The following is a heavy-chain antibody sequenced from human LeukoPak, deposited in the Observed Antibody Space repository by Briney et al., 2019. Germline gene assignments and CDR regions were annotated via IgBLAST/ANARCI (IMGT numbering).Heavy chain of an antibody. CDR3: ARDPARGTYDL. CDR2: INGDETSK. V-gene: IGHV3-7*01. CDR1: GFTFSNSW. D-gene: IGHD6-25*01. J-gene: IGHJ3*01. Sequence: PGGSLRLSCVTSGFTFSNSWMNWIRQAPGKGLEWVAIINGDETSKGYGESVKGRFTISRDNAKNTLYLQMNSLRAEDTAVYYCARDPARGTYDLWGQGSMVTVSS.